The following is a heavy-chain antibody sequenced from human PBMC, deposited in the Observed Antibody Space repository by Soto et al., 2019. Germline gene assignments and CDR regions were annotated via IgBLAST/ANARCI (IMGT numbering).Heavy chain of an antibody. V-gene: IGHV1-69*12. CDR3: AKERMSSGWYGIGLFDI. Sequence: QVQLVQSGAEVKKPGSSVKVSCKASGGTFGSDPISWVRQAPGQGLEWMGGIARIFGTTNFAQKFQGRLTISADQATSTAYMDLSGLRFEDTAVYYCAKERMSSGWYGIGLFDIWGQGVMVTVSS. J-gene: IGHJ3*02. D-gene: IGHD6-19*01. CDR1: GGTFGSDP. CDR2: IARIFGTT.